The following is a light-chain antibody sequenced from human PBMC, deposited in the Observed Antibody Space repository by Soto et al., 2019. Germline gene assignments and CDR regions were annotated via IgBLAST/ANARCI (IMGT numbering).Light chain of an antibody. CDR1: SSDIGCYNF. CDR2: DVG. V-gene: IGLV2-14*01. CDR3: NSYRPGTPDV. Sequence: QSALTQPASVSGSPGQSITIACTGTSSDIGCYNFVSWYQQHPGKAPKLLIYDVGNRPSGVSNRFSGSKSGNTAYLTIYVLQAEDEAHYSCNSYRPGTPDVFGTGTKVTVL. J-gene: IGLJ1*01.